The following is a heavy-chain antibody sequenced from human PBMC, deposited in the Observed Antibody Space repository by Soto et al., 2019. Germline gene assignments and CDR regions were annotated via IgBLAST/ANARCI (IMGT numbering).Heavy chain of an antibody. D-gene: IGHD3-3*01. V-gene: IGHV3-21*01. CDR1: GFTFSSYS. Sequence: PGGSLRLSCAASGFTFSSYSMNWVRQAPGKGLEWVSSISSSSSYIYYADSVKGRFTISRDNAKNSLYLQMSSLRAEDTAVYYCARNYTIFGHGMDVWGQGTTVTVSS. CDR2: ISSSSSYI. CDR3: ARNYTIFGHGMDV. J-gene: IGHJ6*02.